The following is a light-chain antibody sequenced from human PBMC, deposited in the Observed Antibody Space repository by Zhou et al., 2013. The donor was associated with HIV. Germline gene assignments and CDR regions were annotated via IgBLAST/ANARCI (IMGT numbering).Light chain of an antibody. CDR1: QSLLHSNVYNY. J-gene: IGKJ1*01. CDR2: LGS. Sequence: EIVMTQSPLSLPVTPGEPASISCRSSQSLLHSNVYNYLDWYLQKPGQSPQVVIYLGSNRASGVPDRFRASGSGTDFTLEISRVEAEDVGVYFCMQSLQTPWTFGQGTKVEIK. CDR3: MQSLQTPWT. V-gene: IGKV2-28*01.